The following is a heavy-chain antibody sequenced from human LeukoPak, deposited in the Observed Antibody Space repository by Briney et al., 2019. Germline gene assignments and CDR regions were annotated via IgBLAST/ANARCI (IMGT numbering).Heavy chain of an antibody. J-gene: IGHJ6*03. CDR1: GFTISSNY. CDR2: IYTRGNT. V-gene: IGHV3-66*01. Sequence: GGSLRLSCAASGFTISSNYMSWVRQAPGKGLEWVAVIYTRGNTDYADSVKGRFTISRDTAHKTLYLQMNSLRADDTAVYYCARVPYVDTAMVRDYYYYYYMDVWGKGTTVTVSS. D-gene: IGHD5-18*01. CDR3: ARVPYVDTAMVRDYYYYYYMDV.